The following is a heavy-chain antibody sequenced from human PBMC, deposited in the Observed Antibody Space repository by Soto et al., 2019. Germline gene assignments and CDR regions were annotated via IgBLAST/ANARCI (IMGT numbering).Heavy chain of an antibody. D-gene: IGHD1-26*01. CDR3: ARGQRPWELFDY. V-gene: IGHV4-61*01. J-gene: IGHJ4*02. CDR2: IYYSGST. CDR1: GGSVNSGTYY. Sequence: PSETLSLTCSVSGGSVNSGTYYWSWIRQPPGKGLEWIGYIYYSGSTYYNPSLRSRVTISVDTAKNQFSLKLSFVTAADTAVYYCARGQRPWELFDYWGQGTLVTVSS.